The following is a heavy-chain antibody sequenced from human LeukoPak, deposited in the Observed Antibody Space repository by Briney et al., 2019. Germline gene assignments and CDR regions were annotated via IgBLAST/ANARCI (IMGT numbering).Heavy chain of an antibody. CDR1: GYTFTGYY. V-gene: IGHV1-2*02. CDR3: ARAKNYYGSGRFDP. J-gene: IGHJ5*02. Sequence: ASVKVSCKASGYTFTGYYMHWVRQAPGQGLEWMGWINPNSGGTNYAQKFQGRVTMTRDTSISTAYMELSRLRSDDTAVYYCARAKNYYGSGRFDPWGQGTLVTVSS. D-gene: IGHD3-10*01. CDR2: INPNSGGT.